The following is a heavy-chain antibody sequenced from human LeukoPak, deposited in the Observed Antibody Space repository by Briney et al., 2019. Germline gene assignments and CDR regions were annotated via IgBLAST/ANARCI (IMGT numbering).Heavy chain of an antibody. J-gene: IGHJ4*02. V-gene: IGHV3-23*01. CDR3: AKGGDGYNYVGY. D-gene: IGHD5-24*01. Sequence: GGSLRLSCAASGFTFSSYAMSWVRQAPGKGLEWVSAISGSGGSTYYADSVKGRFTISRDNSKNTLYPQMNSLRAEDTAVYYCAKGGDGYNYVGYWGQGTLVTVSS. CDR2: ISGSGGST. CDR1: GFTFSSYA.